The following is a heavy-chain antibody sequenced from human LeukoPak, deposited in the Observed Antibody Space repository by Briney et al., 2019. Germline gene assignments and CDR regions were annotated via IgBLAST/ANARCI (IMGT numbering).Heavy chain of an antibody. D-gene: IGHD3-22*01. CDR2: ISSNGGST. V-gene: IGHV3-64*04. CDR1: GFTFSSYA. CDR3: AKDPVPHYYDSRGWGMEYFQH. J-gene: IGHJ1*01. Sequence: PGGSLRLSCAASGFTFSSYAMHWVRQAPGKGLEYVSAISSNGGSTYYADSVKGRFTISRDNSKNTLYLQMNSLRAEDTAVYYCAKDPVPHYYDSRGWGMEYFQHWGQGTLVTVSS.